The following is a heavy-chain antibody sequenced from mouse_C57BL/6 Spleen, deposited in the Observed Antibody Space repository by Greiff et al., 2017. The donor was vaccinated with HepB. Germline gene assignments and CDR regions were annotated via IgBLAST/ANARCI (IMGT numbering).Heavy chain of an antibody. D-gene: IGHD1-1*01. J-gene: IGHJ2*01. V-gene: IGHV1-4*01. Sequence: VQLQQSGAELARPGASVKMSCKASGYTFTSYTMHWVKQRPGQGLEWIGYINPSSGYTKYNQKFKDKATLTADKSSSTAYMQLSSLTSEDSAVYSGARSGPLLRSHYFDYWGQGTTLTVSS. CDR3: ARSGPLLRSHYFDY. CDR2: INPSSGYT. CDR1: GYTFTSYT.